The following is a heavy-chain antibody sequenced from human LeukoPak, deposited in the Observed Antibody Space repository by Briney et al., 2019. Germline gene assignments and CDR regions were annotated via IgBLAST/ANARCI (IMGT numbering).Heavy chain of an antibody. CDR1: GFTFSDHY. Sequence: GSLRLSCAASGFTFSDHYMSWFRQAPGKGLEWIGEINHSGSTNYNPSLKSRVTISVDTSKNQFSLKLSSVTAADTAVYYCARVGFGSSSWYVHYWGRGTLVTVSS. CDR3: ARVGFGSSSWYVHY. V-gene: IGHV4-34*01. CDR2: INHSGST. J-gene: IGHJ4*02. D-gene: IGHD6-13*01.